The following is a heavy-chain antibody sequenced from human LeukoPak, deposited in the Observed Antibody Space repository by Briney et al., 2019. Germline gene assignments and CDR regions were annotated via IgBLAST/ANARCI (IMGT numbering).Heavy chain of an antibody. D-gene: IGHD5-12*01. J-gene: IGHJ4*02. V-gene: IGHV4-30-4*01. CDR1: GGSISRGDYY. CDR3: ARAPGWLYFDY. Sequence: SQTLSLTCTVSGGSISRGDYYWSWIRQPPGKGLEWIGYIYYSGSTYYNTSLKSRVTISVDTSKNQFSLKLSSVTAADTAVYYCARAPGWLYFDYWGQGTLVTVSS. CDR2: IYYSGST.